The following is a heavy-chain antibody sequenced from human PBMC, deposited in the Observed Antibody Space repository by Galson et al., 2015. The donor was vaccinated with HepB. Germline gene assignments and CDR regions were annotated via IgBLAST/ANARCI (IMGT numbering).Heavy chain of an antibody. CDR1: GYTFTSYG. V-gene: IGHV1-18*04. D-gene: IGHD3-22*01. Sequence: SVKVSCKASGYTFTSYGISWVRQAPGQGLEWMGWISAYNGNTNYAQKLQGRVTMTTDTSTSTAYMELRSLRSDDTAVYYCARAEEYYDSSGYPSSAQSYWYFELWGRGTLVTVSS. J-gene: IGHJ2*01. CDR2: ISAYNGNT. CDR3: ARAEEYYDSSGYPSSAQSYWYFEL.